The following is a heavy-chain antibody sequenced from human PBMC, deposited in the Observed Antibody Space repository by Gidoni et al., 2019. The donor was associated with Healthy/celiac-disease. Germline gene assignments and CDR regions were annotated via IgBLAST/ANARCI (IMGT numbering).Heavy chain of an antibody. Sequence: EVQLLESGGGWVQPGGSLRLACAAPASTFSSYAMSWVRQAPGKGLEWVSAISGSGGSTYYADSVKGRFTISRDNSKNTLYLQMNSLRAEDTAVYYCAKDTYAKKVFDYWGQGTLVTVSS. CDR1: ASTFSSYA. CDR3: AKDTYAKKVFDY. J-gene: IGHJ4*02. CDR2: ISGSGGST. V-gene: IGHV3-23*01.